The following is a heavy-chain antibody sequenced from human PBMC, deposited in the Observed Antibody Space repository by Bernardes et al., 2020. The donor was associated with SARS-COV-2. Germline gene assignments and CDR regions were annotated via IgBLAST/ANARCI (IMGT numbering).Heavy chain of an antibody. Sequence: SGVTLTQPTQTLTLTCPFSVFPLSPAGVGVAWIRQPPGKALEWLALIYWDDDPRYSPSLRSRLTITKDTSKSQVVLAMTNMDPVDTATYFCAHRASFYDDDDFYYSGFDYWGQGTLVTVSS. CDR2: IYWDDDP. V-gene: IGHV2-5*02. CDR3: AHRASFYDDDDFYYSGFDY. D-gene: IGHD3-22*01. CDR1: VFPLSPAGVG. J-gene: IGHJ4*02.